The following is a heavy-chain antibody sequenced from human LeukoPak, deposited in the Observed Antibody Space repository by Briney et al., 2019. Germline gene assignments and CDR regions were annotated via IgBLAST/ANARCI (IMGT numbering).Heavy chain of an antibody. CDR2: INHSGST. Sequence: SETLSLTCTVSGGSISSYYWSWIRQPPGKGLEWIGEINHSGSTNYNPSLKSRVTISVDTSKNQFSLKLSSVTAADTAVYYCARVMKSDDAFDIWGQGTMVTVSS. CDR3: ARVMKSDDAFDI. J-gene: IGHJ3*02. V-gene: IGHV4-34*01. CDR1: GGSISSYY.